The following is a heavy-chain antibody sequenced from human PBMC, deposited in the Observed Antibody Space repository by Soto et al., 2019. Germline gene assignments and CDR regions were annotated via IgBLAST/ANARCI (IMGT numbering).Heavy chain of an antibody. Sequence: GESLNISCKGSGYIFSNYWIAWVRQMPGKGLEWMGIIYPGDSETRYSPSFQGQVTISADKSISTAYLQWSSLTASDTAMYYCATFRGNYYGMDVWGQGSTVTVSS. D-gene: IGHD3-3*02. J-gene: IGHJ6*02. CDR3: ATFRGNYYGMDV. CDR1: GYIFSNYW. V-gene: IGHV5-51*01. CDR2: IYPGDSET.